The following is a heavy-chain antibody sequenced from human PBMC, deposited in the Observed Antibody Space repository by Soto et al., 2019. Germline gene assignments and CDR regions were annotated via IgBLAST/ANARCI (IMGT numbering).Heavy chain of an antibody. Sequence: QVQLVQSGAEVKKPGASVKVSCKASGYTFTSYAMYWVRQAPGQRLEWMGWMNADNGNTKYSQKFQGRVTITRDTSASTAYMELSSLTSEDTAVYYCARAASHPHYWGQGTLVTVSS. CDR3: ARAASHPHY. CDR2: MNADNGNT. J-gene: IGHJ4*02. CDR1: GYTFTSYA. V-gene: IGHV1-3*01.